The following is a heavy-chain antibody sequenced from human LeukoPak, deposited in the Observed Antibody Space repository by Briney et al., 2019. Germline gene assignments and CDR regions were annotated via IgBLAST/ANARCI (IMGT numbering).Heavy chain of an antibody. CDR1: GFTFSSYA. Sequence: GGSLRLSCAASGFTFSSYAMSWVRQAPGKGLEWVSAISGSGGSTYYADSVKGRFTISRDNSKNTLYLQMNSLRAEDTAAYYCAKDNTYATVVTYFDYWGQGTLVTVSS. D-gene: IGHD4-23*01. J-gene: IGHJ4*02. CDR3: AKDNTYATVVTYFDY. V-gene: IGHV3-23*01. CDR2: ISGSGGST.